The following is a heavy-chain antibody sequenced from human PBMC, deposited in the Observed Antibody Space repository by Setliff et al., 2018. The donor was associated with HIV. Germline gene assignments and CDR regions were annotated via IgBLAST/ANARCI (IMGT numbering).Heavy chain of an antibody. CDR3: AREIGDYYDSSGYYPPTDYYYGMDV. Sequence: GGSLRLSCAASGFTFSSYAMHWVRQAPGKGLEWVAVISYDGSNKYYADSVKGRFTISRDNSKNTLYLQMNSLRAEDTAVYYCAREIGDYYDSSGYYPPTDYYYGMDVWGQGTTVTVSS. D-gene: IGHD3-22*01. V-gene: IGHV3-30*04. J-gene: IGHJ6*02. CDR1: GFTFSSYA. CDR2: ISYDGSNK.